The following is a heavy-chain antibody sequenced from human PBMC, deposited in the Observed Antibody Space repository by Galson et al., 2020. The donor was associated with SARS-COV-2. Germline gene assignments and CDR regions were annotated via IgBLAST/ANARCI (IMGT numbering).Heavy chain of an antibody. CDR1: GFTFSSHA. CDR2: IFFDGSDK. V-gene: IGHV3-33*01. D-gene: IGHD3-22*01. CDR3: ARDGQTSSGWAFDY. J-gene: IGHJ4*02. Sequence: WGSLRLSCAASGFTFSSHAMHWVRQAPGKGLEWVAQIFFDGSDKYYGDSVKGRFTISRDSSKNTVYLQMINLRADGTAVYYCARDGQTSSGWAFDYWGQETLITVSS.